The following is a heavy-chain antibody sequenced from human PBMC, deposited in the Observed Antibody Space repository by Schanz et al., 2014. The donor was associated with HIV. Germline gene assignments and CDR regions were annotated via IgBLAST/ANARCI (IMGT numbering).Heavy chain of an antibody. CDR2: ISESGGRT. J-gene: IGHJ5*02. D-gene: IGHD3-16*01. Sequence: EVQLLESGGGLEQPGGSLRLSCAASGFNFNNYAMTWVRQAPGKGLEWVSSISESGGRTYYADSVNGRFTISRDNSKNTLYLQMTTLRIDDTAVYYCARHLPGGLFSPLNLWGQGTLVTVSS. CDR3: ARHLPGGLFSPLNL. V-gene: IGHV3-23*01. CDR1: GFNFNNYA.